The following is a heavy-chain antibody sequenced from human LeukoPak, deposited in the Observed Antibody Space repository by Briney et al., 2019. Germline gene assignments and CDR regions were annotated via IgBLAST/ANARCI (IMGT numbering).Heavy chain of an antibody. CDR3: ARTPEVVGWFDP. CDR1: GGSVRSDSNY. V-gene: IGHV4-61*01. CDR2: IAYSGTT. J-gene: IGHJ5*02. Sequence: SETLSLTCTVCGGSVRSDSNYWSWIRLPPGKGLEWIGYIAYSGTTDYNPSLKSRVSMSLGTSKNEISLKLDSVTAADTAVYYCARTPEVVGWFDPWGQGTLVTVSS.